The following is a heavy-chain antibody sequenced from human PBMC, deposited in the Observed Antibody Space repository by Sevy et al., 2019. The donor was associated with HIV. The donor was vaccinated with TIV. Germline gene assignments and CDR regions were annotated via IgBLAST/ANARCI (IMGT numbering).Heavy chain of an antibody. CDR1: GYIFSHYW. D-gene: IGHD3-10*01. Sequence: GGSLRLSCAGSGYIFSHYWMSWVRQVPGKGLEWVANIRQDGSDKYYVDFVKGRFTIPRDNAKNSLYLHMNSLGAEDTAVYYCVRDTGFGANDLWGQGTLVTVSS. J-gene: IGHJ5*02. CDR3: VRDTGFGANDL. V-gene: IGHV3-7*01. CDR2: IRQDGSDK.